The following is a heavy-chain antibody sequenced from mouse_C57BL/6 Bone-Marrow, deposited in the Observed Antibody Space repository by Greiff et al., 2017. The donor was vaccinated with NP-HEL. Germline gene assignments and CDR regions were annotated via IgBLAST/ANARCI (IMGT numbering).Heavy chain of an antibody. J-gene: IGHJ2*01. Sequence: ESGPGLVKPSQSLSLTCSVTGYSITSGYYWNWIRQFPGNKLEWMGYISYDGSNNYNPSLKNRISITRDTSKNQFLLKLNSVTTEDTATYYCAMTFDYWGQGTTLTVSS. CDR2: ISYDGSN. CDR1: GYSITSGYY. V-gene: IGHV3-6*01. CDR3: AMTFDY.